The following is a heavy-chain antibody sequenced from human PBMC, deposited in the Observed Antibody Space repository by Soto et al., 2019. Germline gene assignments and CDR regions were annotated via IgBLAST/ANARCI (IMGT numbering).Heavy chain of an antibody. Sequence: GGSLRLSCAASGPTFSDFYMNWIRQAPGKGLEWVSYISRSGNVVFYADSLRGRFTISRDNAKNSVYLQMNSLRVEDTAIYYCARREYDAFDIWGQGTLVTVSS. V-gene: IGHV3-11*01. CDR3: ARREYDAFDI. CDR1: GPTFSDFY. J-gene: IGHJ3*02. CDR2: ISRSGNVV.